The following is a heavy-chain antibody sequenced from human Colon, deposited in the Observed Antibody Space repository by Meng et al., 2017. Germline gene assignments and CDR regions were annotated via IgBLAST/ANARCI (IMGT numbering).Heavy chain of an antibody. V-gene: IGHV4-34*01. D-gene: IGHD3-16*01. CDR2: INHSGST. J-gene: IGHJ5*02. Sequence: VVLWNASEAPCFTCAFSGWGFSCYYWSRIRQPAGQGLEGIGEINHSGSTNYTPSLKSRVTISVDTSKNQFSLKLSSVTAADTAVYYCARIRPRLGGKTFDPWGQGTLVTVSS. CDR1: GWGFSCYY. CDR3: ARIRPRLGGKTFDP.